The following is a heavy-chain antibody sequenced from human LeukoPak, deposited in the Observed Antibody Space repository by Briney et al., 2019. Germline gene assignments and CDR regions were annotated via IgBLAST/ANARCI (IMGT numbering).Heavy chain of an antibody. V-gene: IGHV4-59*08. D-gene: IGHD5-18*01. J-gene: IGHJ6*03. CDR3: ARGKKVVAMVYYYYMDV. CDR2: IYYSGST. CDR1: GGSISSYY. Sequence: PSETLSLTCTVSGGSISSYYWSWIRQPPGKGLEWIGYIYYSGSTNYNPSLKSRVTISVDTSKNQFSLKLSSVTAADTAVYYCARGKKVVAMVYYYYMDVWGKGTTVTVSS.